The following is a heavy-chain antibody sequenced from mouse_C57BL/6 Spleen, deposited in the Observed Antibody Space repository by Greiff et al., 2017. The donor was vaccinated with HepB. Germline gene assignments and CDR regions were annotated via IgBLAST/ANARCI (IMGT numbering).Heavy chain of an antibody. CDR1: GYTFTDYY. D-gene: IGHD2-4*01. CDR2: INPYNGGT. J-gene: IGHJ4*01. V-gene: IGHV1-19*01. CDR3: ARRMVYYDYVYYAMDY. Sequence: EVQLQQSGPVLVKPGASVKLSCKASGYTFTDYYMNWVKQSHGKSLEWIGVINPYNGGTSYNQKFKGKATLTVDKSSSTAYMELNSLTSEDSAVYYCARRMVYYDYVYYAMDYWGQGTSVTVSS.